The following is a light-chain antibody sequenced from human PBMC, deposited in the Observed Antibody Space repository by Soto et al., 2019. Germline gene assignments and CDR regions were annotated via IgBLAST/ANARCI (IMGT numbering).Light chain of an antibody. CDR2: GAS. V-gene: IGKV1-33*01. J-gene: IGKJ3*01. Sequence: DIQMAQSPSSLSASVGDTITITCRASRNINTYLNWYQKKPGKAPKTPILGASSLQSGVPSRFSGSGFGTEFTFTISSLQPEDYATYYCQQYDNLLLTFGPGTKGDI. CDR3: QQYDNLLLT. CDR1: RNINTY.